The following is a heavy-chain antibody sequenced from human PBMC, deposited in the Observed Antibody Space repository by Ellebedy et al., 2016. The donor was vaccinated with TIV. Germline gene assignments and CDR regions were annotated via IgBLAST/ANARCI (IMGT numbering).Heavy chain of an antibody. Sequence: MPSETLSLTCTVSGGSISSSSYYWGWIRQPPGKGLEWIGSIYYSWSTYYNPSLKSRVTISVDTSKNQFSLKLSSVTAADTAVYYCARVRGGCSSTSCYLDPWGQGTLVTVSS. CDR1: GGSISSSSYY. CDR3: ARVRGGCSSTSCYLDP. J-gene: IGHJ5*02. CDR2: IYYSWST. V-gene: IGHV4-39*07. D-gene: IGHD2-2*01.